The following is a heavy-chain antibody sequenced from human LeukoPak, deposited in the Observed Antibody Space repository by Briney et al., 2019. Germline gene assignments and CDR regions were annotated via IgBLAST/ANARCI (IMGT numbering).Heavy chain of an antibody. J-gene: IGHJ6*02. D-gene: IGHD3-22*01. CDR2: IVVGSGNT. CDR3: AAEVYSSGYQDYYYYYGMDV. CDR1: GFTFTSSA. V-gene: IGHV1-58*01. Sequence: GASVKVSCKASGFTFTSSAVQWVRQARGQRLEWIGWIVVGSGNTNYAQKFQERVTITGDMSTSTAYMELSSLRSDDTAVYYCAAEVYSSGYQDYYYYYGMDVWGQGTTVTVSS.